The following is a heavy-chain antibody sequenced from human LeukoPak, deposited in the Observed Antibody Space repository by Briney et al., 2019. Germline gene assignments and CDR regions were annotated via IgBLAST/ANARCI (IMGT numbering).Heavy chain of an antibody. CDR1: GFTFSSYE. CDR2: ISSSGSTI. Sequence: PRGSLRLSCAASGFTFSSYEMNWVRQAPGKGLERVSYISSSGSTIYYADSVKGRFTISRDNAKNSLYLQMNSLRAEDTAVYYCARGVSYDYVWGSYRENWFDPWGQGTLVTVSS. D-gene: IGHD3-16*02. J-gene: IGHJ5*02. CDR3: ARGVSYDYVWGSYRENWFDP. V-gene: IGHV3-48*03.